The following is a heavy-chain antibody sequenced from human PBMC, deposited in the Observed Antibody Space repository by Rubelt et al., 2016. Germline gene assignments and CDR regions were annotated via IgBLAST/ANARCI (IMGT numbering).Heavy chain of an antibody. D-gene: IGHD1-26*01. CDR2: ISGSGGST. Sequence: EVQLVESGGGLVKPGGSLRLSCAVSGFSFSSYTMNWVRQAPGKGLEWVSGISGSGGSTYYADSVKGRFAISRDKSKNKLYLQMNSLRVEDTAVYYCAKDLVPVGRYGMDVWGQGTTVTVSS. V-gene: IGHV3-23*04. CDR1: GFSFSSYT. J-gene: IGHJ6*02. CDR3: AKDLVPVGRYGMDV.